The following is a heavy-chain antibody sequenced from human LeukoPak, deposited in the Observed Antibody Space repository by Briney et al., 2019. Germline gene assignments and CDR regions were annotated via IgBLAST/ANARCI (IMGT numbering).Heavy chain of an antibody. J-gene: IGHJ4*02. CDR1: GFTLSSYE. V-gene: IGHV3-48*03. D-gene: IGHD6-13*01. CDR3: ARGPYSSSWYVDY. CDR2: ISRTGNSI. Sequence: GGSLRLSCAASGFTLSSYEMNWVRLAPGKGLEWISYISRTGNSIYYADSVKGRFTISRDSAKNSLYLQMNSLRAEDTAVYYCARGPYSSSWYVDYWGQGTLVTVAS.